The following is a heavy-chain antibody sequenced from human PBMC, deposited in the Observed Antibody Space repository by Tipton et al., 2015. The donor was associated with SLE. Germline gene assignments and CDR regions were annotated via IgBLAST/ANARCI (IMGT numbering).Heavy chain of an antibody. CDR2: IYSGGST. V-gene: IGHV3-23*03. J-gene: IGHJ4*02. D-gene: IGHD6-19*01. CDR1: GFTFSSYA. Sequence: GSLRLSCAASGFTFSSYAMSWVRQAPGKGLEWVSVIYSGGSTYYADSVKGRFTISRDNSKNTLYLQMNSLRAEDTAVYYCAKGPPAAGTEGPYYWGQGTLVTVSS. CDR3: AKGPPAAGTEGPYY.